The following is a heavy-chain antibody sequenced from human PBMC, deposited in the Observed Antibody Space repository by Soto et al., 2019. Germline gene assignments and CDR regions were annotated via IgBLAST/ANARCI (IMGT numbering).Heavy chain of an antibody. CDR3: ARERAEDCRSDTCYVPLQH. D-gene: IGHD2-2*01. J-gene: IGHJ1*01. CDR1: GFTFSSYG. Sequence: QVQLVESGGGVVQPGRSLRLSCAASGFTFSSYGMHWVRQAPGKGLEWVAVIWYDGSNKYYADSVKGRFTISRNNSKNTLYLQMNSLRAEDTAVYYCARERAEDCRSDTCYVPLQHWGQGTLVTVSS. V-gene: IGHV3-33*01. CDR2: IWYDGSNK.